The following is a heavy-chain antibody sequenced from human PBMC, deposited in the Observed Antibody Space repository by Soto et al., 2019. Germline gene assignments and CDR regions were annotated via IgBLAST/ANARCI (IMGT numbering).Heavy chain of an antibody. J-gene: IGHJ4*02. CDR1: GFTFSSYA. CDR3: ARDPVAYCGGDCRTFDY. CDR2: ISYDGSNK. D-gene: IGHD2-21*02. V-gene: IGHV3-30-3*01. Sequence: GGSLRLSCAASGFTFSSYAMHWVRQAPGKGLDWVAVISYDGSNKYYADSVKGRFTISRDNSKNTLYLQMNSLRAEDTAVYYCARDPVAYCGGDCRTFDYWGQGT.